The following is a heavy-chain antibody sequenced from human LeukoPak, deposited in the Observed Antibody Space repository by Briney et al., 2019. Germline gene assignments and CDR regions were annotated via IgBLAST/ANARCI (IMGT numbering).Heavy chain of an antibody. D-gene: IGHD3-22*01. J-gene: IGHJ5*02. CDR1: GYTFTSYG. V-gene: IGHV1-18*04. CDR2: ISAYNGNT. CDR3: ARDKYYYDSSGYYFDNWFDP. Sequence: ASVKVSCKASGYTFTSYGISWVRQAPGQGLEWTGWISAYNGNTNYAQKLQGRVTMTTDTSTSTAYMELRSLRSDDTAVYYCARDKYYYDSSGYYFDNWFDPWGQGTLVTVSS.